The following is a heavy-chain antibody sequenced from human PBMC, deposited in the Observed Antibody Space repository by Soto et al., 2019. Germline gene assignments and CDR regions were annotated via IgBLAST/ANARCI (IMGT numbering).Heavy chain of an antibody. V-gene: IGHV1-69*12. CDR1: GGTFSRHA. D-gene: IGHD4-17*01. CDR2: ILPIVDAI. J-gene: IGHJ3*02. Sequence: QVQLVQSGTEVKKPGSSVKVSCKASGGTFSRHAVNWVRQAPGQGLEWMGAILPIVDAINDAQKFQDRVTITANESTGTVYMELRSLRSEDTAVYFCAGAHPNDDGDHDAFDIWGQGTLVIVSS. CDR3: AGAHPNDDGDHDAFDI.